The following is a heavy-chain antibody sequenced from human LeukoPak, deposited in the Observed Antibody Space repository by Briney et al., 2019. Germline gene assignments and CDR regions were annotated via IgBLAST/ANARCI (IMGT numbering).Heavy chain of an antibody. CDR1: GGSISSGGYS. CDR2: IYHGGST. V-gene: IGHV4-30-2*01. Sequence: SETLSLTCAVSGGSISSGGYSWSWIRQPPGKGLAWIEYIYHGGSTHYNPSLKSRVTISVDRPKNQFSLKLRSVTAADTAVYYCAREYYDILTGFTWFDPWGQGTLVTVSS. D-gene: IGHD3-9*01. J-gene: IGHJ5*02. CDR3: AREYYDILTGFTWFDP.